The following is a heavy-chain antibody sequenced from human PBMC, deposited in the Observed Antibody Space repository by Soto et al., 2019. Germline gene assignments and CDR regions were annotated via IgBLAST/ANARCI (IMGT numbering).Heavy chain of an antibody. D-gene: IGHD4-17*01. CDR2: ISSSGEST. V-gene: IGHV3-23*01. CDR1: GFVFTTYA. Sequence: EVQLLETGGGLVQPGGSLSLYCATSGFVFTTYAMNWVRQAPGKGLEWVSAISSSGESTFYAESVRGRFTISRDNSLNTLYLQMRSLSPEDTAVYYCAHPRGYGVFDSVDIWGQGTMVTVSS. J-gene: IGHJ3*02. CDR3: AHPRGYGVFDSVDI.